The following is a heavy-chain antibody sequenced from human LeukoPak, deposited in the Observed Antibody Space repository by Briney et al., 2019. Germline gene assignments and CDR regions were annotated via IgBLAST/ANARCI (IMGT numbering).Heavy chain of an antibody. CDR1: GYTFTSYA. CDR3: ARTQLWPTNFDY. J-gene: IGHJ4*02. Sequence: ASVKVSCKASGYTFTSYAMNWVRQAPGQGLEWMGWISAYNGNTNYAQKLQGRVTMTTDTSTSTAYMELRSLRSDDTAVYYCARTQLWPTNFDYWGQGTLVTVSS. CDR2: ISAYNGNT. D-gene: IGHD5-18*01. V-gene: IGHV1-18*04.